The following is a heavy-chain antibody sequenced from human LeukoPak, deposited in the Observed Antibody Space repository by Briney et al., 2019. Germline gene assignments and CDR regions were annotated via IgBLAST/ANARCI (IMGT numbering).Heavy chain of an antibody. D-gene: IGHD3-10*01. CDR2: ISSSSSTI. V-gene: IGHV3-48*04. CDR1: GFTFSSYS. Sequence: GGSLRLSCAASGFTFSSYSMNWVRQAPGKGLEWVSYISSSSSTIYYADSVKGRFTISRDNAKNSLYLQMNSLRAEDTAVYYCARDYYGSGSYFDYWGQGTLVIVSS. J-gene: IGHJ4*02. CDR3: ARDYYGSGSYFDY.